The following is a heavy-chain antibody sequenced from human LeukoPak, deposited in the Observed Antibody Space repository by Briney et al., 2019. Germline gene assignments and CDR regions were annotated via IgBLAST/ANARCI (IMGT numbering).Heavy chain of an antibody. J-gene: IGHJ4*02. CDR2: IYYTGST. D-gene: IGHD3-22*01. CDR3: ARALYYYDSSGYD. CDR1: GGSISTYY. Sequence: QVQLQESGPGLVKPSETLSLTCTVSGGSISTYYWSWIRQPPRKGLEWIGYIYYTGSTNYNPSLKSRATIPVDTSKNQFSLKLSSVTAADTAGYYCARALYYYDSSGYDWGQGTLVTVSS. V-gene: IGHV4-59*01.